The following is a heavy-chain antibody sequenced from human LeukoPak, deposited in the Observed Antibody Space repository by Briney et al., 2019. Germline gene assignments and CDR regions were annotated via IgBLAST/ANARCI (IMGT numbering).Heavy chain of an antibody. Sequence: SETLSLTCTVSGGSISSYYWSWIRQPSGKGLEWIGRIYTSGSTNYNPSLKSRVTMSVYTSKNQFSLKLSSVTAADTAVYYCARDSTVESEFDPWGQGTLVTVSS. CDR1: GGSISSYY. V-gene: IGHV4-4*07. D-gene: IGHD4-23*01. CDR2: IYTSGST. CDR3: ARDSTVESEFDP. J-gene: IGHJ5*02.